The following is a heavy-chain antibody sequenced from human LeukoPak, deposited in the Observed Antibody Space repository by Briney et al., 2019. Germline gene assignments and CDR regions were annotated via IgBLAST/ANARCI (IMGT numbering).Heavy chain of an antibody. CDR1: GFTFSSYD. CDR3: ARDRYCSSTTCYDNFDY. Sequence: PGGSLRLSCAASGFTFSSYDMSWVRQAPGKGLEWVSGISTSGGSTYYADSVKGRFTISRGYAKNSLYLQMNSLRAEDTAVYYCARDRYCSSTTCYDNFDYWGQGTLVTVSS. D-gene: IGHD2-2*01. CDR2: ISTSGGST. J-gene: IGHJ4*02. V-gene: IGHV3-23*01.